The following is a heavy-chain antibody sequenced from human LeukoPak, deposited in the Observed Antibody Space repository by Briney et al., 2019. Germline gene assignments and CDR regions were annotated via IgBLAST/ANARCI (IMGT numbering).Heavy chain of an antibody. CDR1: GFSFSSYW. V-gene: IGHV3-74*01. CDR2: ISSDGSST. Sequence: GGSLRLSFAASGFSFSSYWMHWVRQAPGKGLVWVSHISSDGSSTSYADSVKGRFTISRDNAKNTLYLQMNSLRAEDTAVYYCARGRWELAWGQGTLVTVSS. J-gene: IGHJ5*02. D-gene: IGHD1-26*01. CDR3: ARGRWELA.